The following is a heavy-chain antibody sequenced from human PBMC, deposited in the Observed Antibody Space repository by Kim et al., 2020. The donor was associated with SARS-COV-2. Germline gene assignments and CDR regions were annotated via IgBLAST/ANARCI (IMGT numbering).Heavy chain of an antibody. CDR1: GFTFTSSA. D-gene: IGHD3-9*01. V-gene: IGHV1-58*01. CDR3: AADVYYDILTGPVAFDY. CDR2: IVVGRGNT. Sequence: SVKVSCKASGFTFTSSAVQWARQARGQRLEWIGWIVVGRGNTNYAQNFQERVTITRDMSTSTAYMELSSLRSKDTAVYYCAADVYYDILTGPVAFDYWGERTLLTVTT. J-gene: IGHJ4*02.